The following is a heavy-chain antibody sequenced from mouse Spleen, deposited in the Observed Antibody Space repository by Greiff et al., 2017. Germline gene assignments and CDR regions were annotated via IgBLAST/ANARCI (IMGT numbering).Heavy chain of an antibody. J-gene: IGHJ3*01. V-gene: IGHV1-26*01. CDR1: GYTFTDYY. CDR2: INPNNGGT. CDR3: ARSGYGNHHPMAY. Sequence: EVQLQQSGPELVKPGASVKISCKASGYTFTDYYMNWVKQSPGKSLEWIGDINPNNGGTSYNQKFKGKATLTVDKSSSTAYMELRSLTSEDSAVYYCARSGYGNHHPMAYWGQGTLVTVSA. D-gene: IGHD2-1*01.